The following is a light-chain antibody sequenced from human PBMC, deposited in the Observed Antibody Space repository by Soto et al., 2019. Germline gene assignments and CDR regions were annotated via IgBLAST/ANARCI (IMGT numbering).Light chain of an antibody. CDR1: TSDVGDYNS. J-gene: IGLJ2*01. Sequence: QSVLTQPASVSGSPGQSLTISCTGSTSDVGDYNSVSWYQHHPGKGPKLIIYEVSRRPSGVSDRFSGSKSGNTASLTISGLQAEDEGDYYCSSYTSSSAYLLFGGGTKLTVL. CDR3: SSYTSSSAYLL. V-gene: IGLV2-14*01. CDR2: EVS.